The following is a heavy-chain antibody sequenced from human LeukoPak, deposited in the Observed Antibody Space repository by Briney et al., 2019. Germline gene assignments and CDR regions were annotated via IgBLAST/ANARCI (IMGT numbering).Heavy chain of an antibody. CDR3: ASRGVGAPAGESPYYYYMDV. CDR1: GYSFTSYW. D-gene: IGHD1-26*01. CDR2: IYPGDSDT. V-gene: IGHV5-51*01. Sequence: GESLKISCKGSGYSFTSYWIGWVRQMPGKGLEWMGIIYPGDSDTRYSPSFQGQVTISADKSISTAYLQWGSLKASDTAMYYCASRGVGAPAGESPYYYYMDVWGKGTAVTVSS. J-gene: IGHJ6*03.